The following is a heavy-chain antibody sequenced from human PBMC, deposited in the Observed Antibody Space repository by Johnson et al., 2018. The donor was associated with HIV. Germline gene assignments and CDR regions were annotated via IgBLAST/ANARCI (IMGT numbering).Heavy chain of an antibody. CDR2: ISWNSGSI. J-gene: IGHJ3*01. D-gene: IGHD3-22*01. V-gene: IGHV3-9*01. CDR3: ARDLYYETGGYRGALDL. CDR1: GFTFDDYA. Sequence: VQLVESGGGLVQPGRSLRLSCAASGFTFDDYAMHWVRQAPGKGLEWVSGISWNSGSIGYADSLKGRFTISRDNAKNSLYLPMNSLRAGDTAVYYCARDLYYETGGYRGALDLWGQGTMVTVSS.